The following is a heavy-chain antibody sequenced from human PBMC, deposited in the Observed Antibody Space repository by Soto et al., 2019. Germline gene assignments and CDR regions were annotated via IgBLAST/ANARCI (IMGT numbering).Heavy chain of an antibody. J-gene: IGHJ4*02. Sequence: QVHLVQSGAEVKKPGASVKVSCKASGYTFTSYGITWVRQAPGQGLEWMGWISAHNGNTDYAQKLQGRVIVTRDTSTSPAYMELRSLRSDDTAVYYCARGRYGDYWGKGALVTVSS. CDR1: GYTFTSYG. CDR2: ISAHNGNT. CDR3: ARGRYGDY. V-gene: IGHV1-18*01. D-gene: IGHD1-1*01.